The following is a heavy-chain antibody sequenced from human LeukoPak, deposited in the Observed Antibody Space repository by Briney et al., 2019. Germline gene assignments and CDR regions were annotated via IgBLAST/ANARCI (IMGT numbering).Heavy chain of an antibody. CDR1: GGSISSYY. Sequence: SETLSLTCTVSGGSISSYYWSWIRQPPGKGLEWIGYIYYSGSTNYNPSLKSRVTISVDTSKNQFSLKLSSVTAADTAVYYCAGYFRGGSPGAFDIWGQGTMVTVSS. CDR2: IYYSGST. J-gene: IGHJ3*02. V-gene: IGHV4-59*01. CDR3: AGYFRGGSPGAFDI. D-gene: IGHD2/OR15-2a*01.